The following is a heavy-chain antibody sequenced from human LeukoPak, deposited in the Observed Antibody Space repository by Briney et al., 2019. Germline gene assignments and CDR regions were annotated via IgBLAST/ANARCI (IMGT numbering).Heavy chain of an antibody. CDR2: INHSGST. V-gene: IGHV4-34*01. J-gene: IGHJ4*02. CDR3: ARGLVVVAATFDY. CDR1: GGSFSGYY. D-gene: IGHD2-15*01. Sequence: SGTLSLTCAVYGGSFSGYYWSWIRQPPGKGLEWIGEINHSGSTNYNPSLKSRVTISVDTSKNQFSLKLSSVTAADTAVYYCARGLVVVAATFDYWGQGTLVTVSS.